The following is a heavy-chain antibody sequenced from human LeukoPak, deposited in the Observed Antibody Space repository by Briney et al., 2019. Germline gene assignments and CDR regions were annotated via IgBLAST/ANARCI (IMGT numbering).Heavy chain of an antibody. V-gene: IGHV4-61*02. Sequence: SETLSLTCTVSGGSITGGSHYWSWIRQPAGKELEWIGRIYTSGATNYNPSLKSRVTISVDTSKNQFSLKLSSVTAADTAVYYCARRTVTTTGNWFDPWGQGTLVTVSS. D-gene: IGHD4-17*01. J-gene: IGHJ5*02. CDR1: GGSITGGSHY. CDR3: ARRTVTTTGNWFDP. CDR2: IYTSGAT.